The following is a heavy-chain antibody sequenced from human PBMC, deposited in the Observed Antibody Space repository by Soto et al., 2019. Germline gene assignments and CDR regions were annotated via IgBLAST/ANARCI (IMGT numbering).Heavy chain of an antibody. J-gene: IGHJ4*02. CDR3: AREYCSGGRGYDPDY. CDR2: SSTYKANTNT. CDR1: GYTFTTFG. D-gene: IGHD2-15*01. V-gene: IGHV1-18*01. Sequence: QVQLVKSGAEVKEPGASVKVSCKASGYTFTTFGISWVRQAPGQGLEWLGWSSTYKANTNTNFAQKLQGRVSMTTDTSTTTAYMELRSLRSDDSAVDYCAREYCSGGRGYDPDYWGQGTLVTVSS.